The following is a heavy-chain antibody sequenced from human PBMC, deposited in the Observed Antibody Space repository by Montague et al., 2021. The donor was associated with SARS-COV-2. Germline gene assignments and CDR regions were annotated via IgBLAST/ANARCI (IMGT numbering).Heavy chain of an antibody. V-gene: IGHV4-39*01. D-gene: IGHD2-15*01. CDR2: IYYSGNT. CDR3: ARWKLYCSGGSCYSNRFDI. CDR1: GGSISSSSYY. J-gene: IGHJ3*02. Sequence: SETLSLTCTVSGGSISSSSYYWGWIRQPPGKGLEWIGSIYYSGNTYYNPSLKSRVTISVDTSKNQFSLKLSSVTAADTAVYYCARWKLYCSGGSCYSNRFDIWGQGTMVTVSS.